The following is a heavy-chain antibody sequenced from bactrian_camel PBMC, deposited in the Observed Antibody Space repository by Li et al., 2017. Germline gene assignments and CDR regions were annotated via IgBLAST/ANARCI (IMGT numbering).Heavy chain of an antibody. CDR1: GSIQRTNC. Sequence: HVQLVESGGGSVQPGGSLRLSCAASGSIQRTNCMAWFRQAPGKEREGVAAIDNAGSATYTYAVQGRFTISKDSAKNTLYLQMNNLHPEDTAMYFCAADPVCDAGRGWSPDEYNTVGQGTQVTVS. V-gene: IGHV3S53*01. J-gene: IGHJ4*01. D-gene: IGHD1*01. CDR2: IDNAGSA.